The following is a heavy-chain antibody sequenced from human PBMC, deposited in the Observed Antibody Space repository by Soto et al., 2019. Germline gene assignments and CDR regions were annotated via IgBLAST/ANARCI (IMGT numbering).Heavy chain of an antibody. CDR1: GGSFSGYF. V-gene: IGHV4-34*01. D-gene: IGHD6-19*01. J-gene: IGHJ3*01. CDR3: ARGGSSDWQVAFDF. CDR2: VNHNGRN. Sequence: SETLSLTCDVYGGSFSGYFWNWIRQSPGKGLEWIGKVNHNGRNNYNPSLKSRVTISLDMSKKQISLKLTSVTAADTAVYYCARGGSSDWQVAFDFWGQGTMVTISS.